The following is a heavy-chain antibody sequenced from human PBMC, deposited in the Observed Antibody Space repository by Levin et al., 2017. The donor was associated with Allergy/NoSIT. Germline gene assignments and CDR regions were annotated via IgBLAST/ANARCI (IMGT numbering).Heavy chain of an antibody. D-gene: IGHD3-3*01. CDR1: GGSISSSSYH. J-gene: IGHJ4*02. CDR3: ARNSHFCRFCDY. V-gene: IGHV4-39*01. Sequence: SETLSLTCTVSGGSISSSSYHWGWIRQPPGMGLEWIGSIYYSGITYYNPSLKSRVTISVDTSTNQSSLKPSSVTAADTAVYYCARNSHFCRFCDYWGQGTLVTVSS. CDR2: IYYSGIT.